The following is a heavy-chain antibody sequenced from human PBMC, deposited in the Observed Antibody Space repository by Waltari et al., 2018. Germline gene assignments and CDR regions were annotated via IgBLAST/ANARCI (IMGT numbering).Heavy chain of an antibody. J-gene: IGHJ4*02. CDR3: ARDPGPIVGAPDF. CDR2: INPKNGDT. Sequence: QVQLVQSGTEVKKPGASVRVSCQASGSTFSDYPLHWVRQTPGQGFEWMGWINPKNGDTSYAQNFLGRVTMTRDTSINTAYMDLSGLRSDDAAVFYCARDPGPIVGAPDFWGQGTLVTVSS. CDR1: GSTFSDYP. D-gene: IGHD1-26*01. V-gene: IGHV1-2*02.